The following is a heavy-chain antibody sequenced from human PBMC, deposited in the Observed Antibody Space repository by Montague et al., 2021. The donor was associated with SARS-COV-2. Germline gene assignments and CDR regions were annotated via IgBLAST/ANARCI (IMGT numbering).Heavy chain of an antibody. D-gene: IGHD3-9*01. V-gene: IGHV4-39*01. CDR1: GGSISSSSYY. Sequence: SETLSLTCTVSGGSISSSSYYWGWIRQPLGKGLEWIGSIYYSGSTYYNPSLKSRVTISVDTSKNQFSLKLSSVTAADTAVYYCASLSKTGYPPLYYYYGMDVWGQGTTVTVSS. J-gene: IGHJ6*02. CDR3: ASLSKTGYPPLYYYYGMDV. CDR2: IYYSGST.